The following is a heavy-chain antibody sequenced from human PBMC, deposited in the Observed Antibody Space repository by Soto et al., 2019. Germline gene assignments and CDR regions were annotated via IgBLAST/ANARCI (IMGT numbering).Heavy chain of an antibody. CDR2: ITPISGTP. D-gene: IGHD2-8*02. V-gene: IGHV1-69*13. CDR1: GGFFSSDA. CDR3: ARIYCSGGICFPNWVDP. J-gene: IGHJ5*02. Sequence: ASVKVSCKASGGFFSSDAISWVRQAPGQGLEWLGGITPISGTPKYAQKFQGRVTISADESTSTAYMDLSSLRFEDTAIYYCARIYCSGGICFPNWVDPWGQGTLVTVSS.